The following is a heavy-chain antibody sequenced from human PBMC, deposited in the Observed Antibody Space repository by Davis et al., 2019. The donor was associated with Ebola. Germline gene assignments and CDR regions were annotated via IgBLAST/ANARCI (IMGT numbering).Heavy chain of an antibody. CDR1: GYSFTSYW. D-gene: IGHD4-23*01. CDR3: ARRELNYGGNYNYFDY. Sequence: GESLKISCKGSGYSFTSYWIGWVRQMPGKGLEWMGIIYPGDSGTRYSPSFQGQVTISADKSISTAYLQWSSLKASDTAMYYCARRELNYGGNYNYFDYWGQGTLVTVSS. J-gene: IGHJ4*02. V-gene: IGHV5-51*01. CDR2: IYPGDSGT.